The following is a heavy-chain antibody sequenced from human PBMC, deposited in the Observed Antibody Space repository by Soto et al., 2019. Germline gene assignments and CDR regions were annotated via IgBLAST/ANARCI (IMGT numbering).Heavy chain of an antibody. J-gene: IGHJ4*02. V-gene: IGHV1-69*13. Sequence: SVKVSCKASGGTFRSYAISWVRQAPGQRLEWMGGIIPIFGTANYAQKFQGRVTITADESTSTAYMELSSLRSEDTAVYYCARDPRPDCSGGSCHTHYFDYWGQGTLVTVSS. D-gene: IGHD2-15*01. CDR3: ARDPRPDCSGGSCHTHYFDY. CDR1: GGTFRSYA. CDR2: IIPIFGTA.